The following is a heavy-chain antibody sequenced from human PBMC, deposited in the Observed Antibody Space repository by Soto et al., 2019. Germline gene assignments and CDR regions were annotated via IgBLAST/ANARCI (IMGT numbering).Heavy chain of an antibody. CDR1: GFTFSSYA. V-gene: IGHV3-23*01. D-gene: IGHD3-3*01. J-gene: IGHJ4*02. CDR3: AKASHYDFWSGTQTPFDY. Sequence: EVQLLESGGGLVQPGGSLRLSCAASGFTFSSYAMSWVRQAPGKGLEWVSAISGSGGSTYYADSVKGRFTISRDNSKNTLYLQMNSLRAEDTAVYYCAKASHYDFWSGTQTPFDYWGQGTLVTVSS. CDR2: ISGSGGST.